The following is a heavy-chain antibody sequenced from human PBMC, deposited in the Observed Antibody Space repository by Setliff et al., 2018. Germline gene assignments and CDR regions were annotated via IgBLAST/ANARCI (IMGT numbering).Heavy chain of an antibody. J-gene: IGHJ4*02. D-gene: IGHD3-16*01. Sequence: GGSLRLSCAVSGFTFSDYWMNWVRRAPGKGLVWVSRIQNDGSATWYADSEKGRFTISRDNAKNSLYLQMNSLRAEDTAVYYCARDGGEYWGQGTLVTVSS. V-gene: IGHV3-74*01. CDR2: IQNDGSAT. CDR3: ARDGGEY. CDR1: GFTFSDYW.